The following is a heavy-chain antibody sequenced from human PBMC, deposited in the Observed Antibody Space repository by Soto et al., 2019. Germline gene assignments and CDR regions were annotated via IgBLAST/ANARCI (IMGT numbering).Heavy chain of an antibody. Sequence: PSETLSLTCAVSGGSISSSNWWSWVRQPPGKGLEWIGEIYHSGSTNYNPSLESRVTISVDKSKNQFSLKLSSVTAADTAVYYCASVLLWFGELSGAFDIRGQGTMVTVSS. CDR2: IYHSGST. J-gene: IGHJ3*02. CDR3: ASVLLWFGELSGAFDI. CDR1: GGSISSSNW. D-gene: IGHD3-10*01. V-gene: IGHV4-4*02.